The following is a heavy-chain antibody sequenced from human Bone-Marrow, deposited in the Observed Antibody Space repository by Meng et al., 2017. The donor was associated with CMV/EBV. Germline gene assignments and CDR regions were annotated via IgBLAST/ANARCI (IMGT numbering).Heavy chain of an antibody. CDR3: AKVSQYNFDY. Sequence: GGSLRLSCAASGFTFSSYGMHWVRQAPGKGLEWVAFIRYDGSNKYYVDSVKGRFAISRDNSKNTLYLQMNSLRAEDTAVYYCAKVSQYNFDYWGQGTLVTVSS. D-gene: IGHD1-1*01. J-gene: IGHJ4*02. CDR1: GFTFSSYG. V-gene: IGHV3-30*02. CDR2: IRYDGSNK.